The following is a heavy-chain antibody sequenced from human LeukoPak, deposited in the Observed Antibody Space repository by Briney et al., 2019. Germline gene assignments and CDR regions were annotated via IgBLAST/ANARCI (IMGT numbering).Heavy chain of an antibody. D-gene: IGHD3-22*01. CDR1: GGTFSSYA. Sequence: SVKVSCKASGGTFSSYAISWVRQAPGQGLEWMGGIIPIFGTANYAQKFQGRVTITADESTGTAYMELSSLRSEDTAVYYCARVGSYYDSSGYYDYWGKGTLVTVSS. V-gene: IGHV1-69*13. J-gene: IGHJ4*02. CDR2: IIPIFGTA. CDR3: ARVGSYYDSSGYYDY.